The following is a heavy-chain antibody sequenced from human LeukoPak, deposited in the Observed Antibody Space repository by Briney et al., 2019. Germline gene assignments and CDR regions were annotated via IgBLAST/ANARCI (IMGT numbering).Heavy chain of an antibody. CDR2: IYSGGST. V-gene: IGHV3-66*02. CDR1: GFTVSSNY. CDR3: ARDSSSWYRILEP. J-gene: IGHJ5*02. Sequence: GGSLRLSCAASGFTVSSNYMNWIRQAPGKGLEWLSVIYSGGSTYYAHSVKGRFTISRDNSKNPLYLKMNSLTAEDTAVYYCARDSSSWYRILEPWGQGKLVTVSS. D-gene: IGHD6-13*01.